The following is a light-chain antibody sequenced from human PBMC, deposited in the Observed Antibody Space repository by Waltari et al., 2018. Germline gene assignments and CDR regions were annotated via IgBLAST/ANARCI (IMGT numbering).Light chain of an antibody. CDR1: QSVSSN. V-gene: IGKV3-15*01. J-gene: IGKJ4*01. Sequence: IVMTQSPATLSVSPGERATLSCRASQSVSSNLAWYQQKPGQAPRLLIYDASTRATGIPARFSGSGSGTEFTLTISSLQSEDLAVYYCQQYCSSPLTFGGGTKVEIK. CDR3: QQYCSSPLT. CDR2: DAS.